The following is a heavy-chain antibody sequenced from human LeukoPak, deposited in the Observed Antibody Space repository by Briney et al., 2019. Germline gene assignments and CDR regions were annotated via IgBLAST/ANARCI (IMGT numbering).Heavy chain of an antibody. J-gene: IGHJ4*02. Sequence: PSETLSLTCSVAGGSISSYCWSWIRQPPGKGLEWIGYIYYRGSTKYNPSLKSRVTISVDTSNNQFSLKLSSVTAADTAVYYCAAAAYGSGSYTVDYWGQGTLVTVSS. CDR1: GGSISSYC. CDR2: IYYRGST. CDR3: AAAAYGSGSYTVDY. V-gene: IGHV4-59*01. D-gene: IGHD3-10*01.